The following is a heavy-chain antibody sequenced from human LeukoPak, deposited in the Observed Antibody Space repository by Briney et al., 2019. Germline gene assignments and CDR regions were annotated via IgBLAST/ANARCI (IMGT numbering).Heavy chain of an antibody. CDR3: ARDWCSSGWYDCYGMDV. CDR1: GFTVSSNY. V-gene: IGHV3-66*01. J-gene: IGHJ6*02. Sequence: PGGSLRLSCAASGFTVSSNYMSWVRQAPGKGLEWVSVIYSGGSTYYADSVKGRFTISRDNSKNTLYLQMNSLRAEDTAVYYCARDWCSSGWYDCYGMDVWGQGTTVTVSS. D-gene: IGHD6-19*01. CDR2: IYSGGST.